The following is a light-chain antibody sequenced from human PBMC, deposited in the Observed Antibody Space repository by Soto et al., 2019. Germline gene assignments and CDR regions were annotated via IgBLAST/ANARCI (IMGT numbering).Light chain of an antibody. CDR3: QQYYSTPWT. V-gene: IGKV4-1*01. CDR1: QSVFSNSNNKKY. CDR2: WAS. Sequence: DIVMTQSADSLAVSLGERATINCKSSQSVFSNSNNKKYLAWYQQKPGQPPKLLIHWASIRESGVPDRFSGSGSGTDFTLTINNLQAEDVAVYYCQQYYSTPWTFGQGTKVDIK. J-gene: IGKJ1*01.